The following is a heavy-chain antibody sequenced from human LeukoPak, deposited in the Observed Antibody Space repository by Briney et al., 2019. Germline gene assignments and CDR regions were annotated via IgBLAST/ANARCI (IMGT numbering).Heavy chain of an antibody. V-gene: IGHV3-23*01. J-gene: IGHJ4*02. CDR3: ARDYADYVGYFFFDY. CDR1: GFTFNNYA. Sequence: GGSLRLSCAASGFTFNNYAMDWVRQAPGKGLEWVSSISGGGETTYYADSAKGRFTISRDNSQNTLYLQMNSLRAEDTAVYYCARDYADYVGYFFFDYRGQGTLVTVSS. CDR2: ISGGGETT. D-gene: IGHD4-17*01.